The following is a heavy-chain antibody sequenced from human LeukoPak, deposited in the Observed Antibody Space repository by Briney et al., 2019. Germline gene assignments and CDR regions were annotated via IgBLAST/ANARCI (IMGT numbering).Heavy chain of an antibody. CDR3: ARSNRVIPNYYYGMDV. V-gene: IGHV3-33*01. D-gene: IGHD2/OR15-2a*01. Sequence: GGSLRLSCAASGFTFRSHGMQWVRQAPGKGLEGVAVIWYDGSKKYYADSVKGRFTISRDNSQNTLDLQMSSQRAEDSAQYYCARSNRVIPNYYYGMDVWGQGTTVTVSS. J-gene: IGHJ6*02. CDR1: GFTFRSHG. CDR2: IWYDGSKK.